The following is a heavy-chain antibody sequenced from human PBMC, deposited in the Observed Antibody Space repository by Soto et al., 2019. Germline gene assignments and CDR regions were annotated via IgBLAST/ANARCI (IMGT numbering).Heavy chain of an antibody. Sequence: ASVKVSCKASGYTFTSYYMHWVRQAPGQGLEWLGIINPSGGSTSYAQKFRGRVTMTRDTSTSTVYMELSSLRSEDTAVYYCAGRDYDEAGAYYYYYFDYWGLGTLVTVSS. CDR3: AGRDYDEAGAYYYYYFDY. CDR1: GYTFTSYY. J-gene: IGHJ4*02. D-gene: IGHD3-10*01. V-gene: IGHV1-46*03. CDR2: INPSGGST.